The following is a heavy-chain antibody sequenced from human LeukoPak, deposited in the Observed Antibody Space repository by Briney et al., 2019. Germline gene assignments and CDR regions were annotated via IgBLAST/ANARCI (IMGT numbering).Heavy chain of an antibody. CDR3: ARRGYCSSTSCYEYWFDP. Sequence: KPSETLSLTCTVSGGSISSSSYYWGWIRQPPGKGLGWIGIIYYSGSTYYNPSLKSRLTISVDTSKNQFSLKLSSVTATDTAVYYCARRGYCSSTSCYEYWFDPWGQGTLVTVSS. D-gene: IGHD2-2*01. V-gene: IGHV4-39*01. CDR2: IYYSGST. CDR1: GGSISSSSYY. J-gene: IGHJ5*02.